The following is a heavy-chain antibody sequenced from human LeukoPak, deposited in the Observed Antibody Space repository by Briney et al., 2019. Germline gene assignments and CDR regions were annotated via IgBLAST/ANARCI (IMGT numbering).Heavy chain of an antibody. D-gene: IGHD5-18*01. CDR2: IYYSGST. V-gene: IGHV4-59*01. J-gene: IGHJ6*03. CDR1: GGSISSYY. CDR3: ARGVYSYGRSYYYYYMDV. Sequence: SETLSLTCTVSGGSISSYYWSWIRQPPGKGLEWIGYIYYSGSTNYNPSLKSRVTISVDTSKNQFSLKLSSVTAADTAVYYCARGVYSYGRSYYYYYMDVRGKGTTVTISS.